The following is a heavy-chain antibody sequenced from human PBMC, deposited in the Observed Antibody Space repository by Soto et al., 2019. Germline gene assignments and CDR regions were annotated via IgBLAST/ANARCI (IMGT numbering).Heavy chain of an antibody. Sequence: QVQLQQWGAGLLKPSETLSLTCAVYGGSFSGYYWSWIRQPPGKGLEWIGEINHSGSTNYNPSLKSRVTMSVDTSKNQFSLKLSSVTAADTAVYYCARVTYSSGSNIGDYWGQGTLVTVSS. J-gene: IGHJ4*02. CDR2: INHSGST. CDR1: GGSFSGYY. D-gene: IGHD6-19*01. V-gene: IGHV4-34*01. CDR3: ARVTYSSGSNIGDY.